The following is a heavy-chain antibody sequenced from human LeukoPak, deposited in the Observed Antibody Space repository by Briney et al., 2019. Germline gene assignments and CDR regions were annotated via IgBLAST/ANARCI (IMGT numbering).Heavy chain of an antibody. J-gene: IGHJ4*02. CDR3: AKRITVAAGIYFDS. CDR2: IYGGGANT. CDR1: GFSFSSFA. V-gene: IGHV3-23*01. D-gene: IGHD6-19*01. Sequence: GGPLRLSCVGSGFSFSSFAMTWVRQAPGKGLEWVSTIYGGGANTFYADSVKGRFTISRDDSKNMQFLEMDSLRPEDTAVYFCAKRITVAAGIYFDSWGQGTLVTVSS.